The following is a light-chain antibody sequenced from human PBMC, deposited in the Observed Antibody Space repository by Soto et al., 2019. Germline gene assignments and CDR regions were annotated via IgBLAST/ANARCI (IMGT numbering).Light chain of an antibody. Sequence: QSALTRPPSASGTPGQRVTISCSGSSSNIGSNYVYWYQQLPGTAPKLLIYRNNQRPSGVPDRFSGSKSGTSASLAISGLRSEDEADYYCAAWDDSLSGYVVFGGGTKLTVL. V-gene: IGLV1-47*01. J-gene: IGLJ2*01. CDR2: RNN. CDR1: SSNIGSNY. CDR3: AAWDDSLSGYVV.